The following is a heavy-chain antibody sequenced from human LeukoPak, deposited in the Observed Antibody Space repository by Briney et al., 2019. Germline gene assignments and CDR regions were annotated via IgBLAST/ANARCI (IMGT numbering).Heavy chain of an antibody. CDR1: GFAFESFT. CDR2: FIVMSSNV. CDR3: AKGLFSAYDKYLDS. J-gene: IGHJ4*02. Sequence: GGSLKLSCAGPGFAFESFTMTWFRKAPGKGLDGVSLFIVMSSNVNYAESVRGGFPISRDNAKNSLFLLMDSLRVEDTAIYYCAKGLFSAYDKYLDSWGQGTLVTVSS. V-gene: IGHV3-21*04. D-gene: IGHD5-12*01.